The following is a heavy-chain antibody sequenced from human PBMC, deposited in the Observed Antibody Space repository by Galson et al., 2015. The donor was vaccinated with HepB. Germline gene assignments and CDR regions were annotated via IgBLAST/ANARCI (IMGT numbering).Heavy chain of an antibody. Sequence: SLRLSCAAPGFTFSDYYMSWIRQAPGKGLEWVSYISSSSSYTNYADSVKGRFTISRDNAKNSLYLQMNSLRAEDTAVYYCARDSSGYSNHWGQGTLVTVSS. CDR1: GFTFSDYY. D-gene: IGHD3-22*01. CDR2: ISSSSSYT. CDR3: ARDSSGYSNH. J-gene: IGHJ4*02. V-gene: IGHV3-11*05.